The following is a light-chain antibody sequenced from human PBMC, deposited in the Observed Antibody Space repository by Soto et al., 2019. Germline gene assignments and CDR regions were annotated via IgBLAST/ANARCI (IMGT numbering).Light chain of an antibody. CDR2: DAS. Sequence: EIVLTQSPWTLSLSPGERATLSCRASQSVYNFLAWYQQRPGQAPRLLIYDASNRATGIPGRFSGSGSGTDFTLTITNLEPEDFAIYYCQVRNIWPPFPFGQGTKLEIK. CDR1: QSVYNF. J-gene: IGKJ2*01. CDR3: QVRNIWPPFP. V-gene: IGKV3-11*01.